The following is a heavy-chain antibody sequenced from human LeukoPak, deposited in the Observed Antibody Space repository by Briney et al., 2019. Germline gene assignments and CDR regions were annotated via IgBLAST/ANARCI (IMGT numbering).Heavy chain of an antibody. CDR1: GGSISSYY. V-gene: IGHV4-59*08. J-gene: IGHJ5*02. D-gene: IGHD2-15*01. CDR3: ARRRSGYCSGGSCYSGTPVDWFDP. CDR2: IYYSGST. Sequence: SETLSLTCTVSGGSISSYYWSWIRQPPGKGLEWIGYIYYSGSTNYNPFLKSRVTISVDTSKNQFSLKLSSVTAADTAVYYCARRRSGYCSGGSCYSGTPVDWFDPWGQGTLVTVSS.